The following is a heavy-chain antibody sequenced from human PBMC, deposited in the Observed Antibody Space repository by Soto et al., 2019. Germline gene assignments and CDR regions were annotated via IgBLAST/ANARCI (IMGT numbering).Heavy chain of an antibody. CDR3: ARSERGGTYYDFWSGYLAFDY. D-gene: IGHD3-3*01. CDR1: GGSISSGGYY. J-gene: IGHJ4*02. V-gene: IGHV4-31*01. CDR2: IYYSGNT. Sequence: TLSLTCTVSGGSISSGGYYWIWIRQHPGKGLEWVGYIYYSGNTYYNPSPKSLVTISVDTSKTQSALKLSSVTAADTAVYYCARSERGGTYYDFWSGYLAFDYWGQGTLVTSPQ.